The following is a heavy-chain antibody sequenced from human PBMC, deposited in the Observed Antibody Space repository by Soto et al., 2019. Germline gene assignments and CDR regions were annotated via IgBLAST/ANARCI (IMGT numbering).Heavy chain of an antibody. CDR1: GGSISSGGYS. CDR2: IYHSGST. Sequence: SETLSLTCAVSGGSISSGGYSWSWIRQPPGKGLECIGYIYHSGSTYYNPSLKSRVTISVDRSKNQFSLKLTSVTAADTAVYYCAREGDDYSWFNYLDYWGQGTQVTVSS. CDR3: AREGDDYSWFNYLDY. J-gene: IGHJ4*02. V-gene: IGHV4-30-2*01. D-gene: IGHD3-16*01.